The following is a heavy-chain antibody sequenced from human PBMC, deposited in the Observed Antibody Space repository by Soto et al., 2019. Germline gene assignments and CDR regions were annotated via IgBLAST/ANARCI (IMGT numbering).Heavy chain of an antibody. V-gene: IGHV4-30-2*01. CDR3: XXVXSP. J-gene: IGHJ5*02. CDR2: IYHSGST. CDR1: GGXIXSXGXS. Sequence: QLQLQESGSGLVXXSXXXSLTCAVSGGXIXSXGXSWSWIRQPPGKGLEWIGYIYHSGSTYYNPSLKSRVTISVDRSKNQFSLKXXSXXXXXXXXXXXXXVXSPWGQGTLVTVSS.